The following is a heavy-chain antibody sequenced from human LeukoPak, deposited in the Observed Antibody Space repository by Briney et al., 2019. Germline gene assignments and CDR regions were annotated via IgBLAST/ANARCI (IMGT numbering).Heavy chain of an antibody. J-gene: IGHJ4*02. V-gene: IGHV4-34*01. D-gene: IGHD2-8*01. CDR2: INHSGST. Sequence: SETLSLTCAVYVGSFSGYYWSWIRQPPGKGLEWVGEINHSGSTNYNSSLKSRVTISVDTSKNQFSLKLSSVTAADTAVYFCTGEKNGSPHYWGQGTQVTVSS. CDR1: VGSFSGYY. CDR3: TGEKNGSPHY.